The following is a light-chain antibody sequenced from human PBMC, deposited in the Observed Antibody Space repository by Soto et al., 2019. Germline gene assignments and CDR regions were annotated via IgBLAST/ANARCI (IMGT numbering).Light chain of an antibody. J-gene: IGKJ4*01. CDR1: RSILGSSGYNY. CDR3: AQGLSVPFT. CDR2: LGS. Sequence: EIVLTQSPLSLPVTPGEPASISCRSSRSILGSSGYNYLNWYLQKPGQSPQLLIYLGSSRASGVPGRFSGSGSGTDFTLTISRVEAGYVVVYFCAQGLSVPFTFGGGTKVEI. V-gene: IGKV2-28*01.